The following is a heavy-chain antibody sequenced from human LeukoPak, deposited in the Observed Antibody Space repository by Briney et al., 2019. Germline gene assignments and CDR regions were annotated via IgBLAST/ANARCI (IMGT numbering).Heavy chain of an antibody. V-gene: IGHV4-31*03. CDR2: IYYSGST. J-gene: IGHJ6*02. CDR3: ARDSRVAVFGGPGMDV. Sequence: SQTLSLTCTVSGGSISSGGYYWSWIRQHPGKGLEWIGYIYYSGSTYYNPSLKSRVTISVDTSKNQSSLKLSSVTAADTAVYYCARDSRVAVFGGPGMDVWGQGTTVTVSS. D-gene: IGHD3-3*01. CDR1: GGSISSGGYY.